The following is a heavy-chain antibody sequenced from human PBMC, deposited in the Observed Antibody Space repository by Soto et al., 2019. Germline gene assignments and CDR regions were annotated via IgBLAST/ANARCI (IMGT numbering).Heavy chain of an antibody. CDR2: ISISSGTI. Sequence: EVQLVESGGGLVQPGGSLRLSCAASGFTFSSYSMNWVRQAPGKGLEWVSYISISSGTIYYADSVKGRFTISRDNAKNSLYLQMNSRRPEDTAVYYCARGPNRDYWGQGTLVTVSS. J-gene: IGHJ4*02. V-gene: IGHV3-48*01. CDR3: ARGPNRDY. CDR1: GFTFSSYS.